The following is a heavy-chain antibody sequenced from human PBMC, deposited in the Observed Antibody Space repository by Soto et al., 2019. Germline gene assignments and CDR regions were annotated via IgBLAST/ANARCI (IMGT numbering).Heavy chain of an antibody. D-gene: IGHD4-17*01. J-gene: IGHJ3*02. CDR2: ISSNGGST. Sequence: EVQLVESGGGLVQPGGSLRLSCAASGFTFSSYAMHWVRQAPGKGLEYVSAISSNGGSTYYANSVKGRFTISRDNSKNTRYLQMGSLRAEDMAVYYCAREATVTTEGAFDIWGQGTMVTVSS. CDR1: GFTFSSYA. CDR3: AREATVTTEGAFDI. V-gene: IGHV3-64*01.